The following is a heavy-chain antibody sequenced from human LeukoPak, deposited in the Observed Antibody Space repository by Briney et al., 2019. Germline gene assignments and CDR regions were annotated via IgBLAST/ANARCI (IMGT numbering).Heavy chain of an antibody. CDR1: GGSISSSSYY. J-gene: IGHJ4*02. CDR3: ARDCRGSSGCFDY. CDR2: IYYSGST. V-gene: IGHV4-39*07. D-gene: IGHD6-19*01. Sequence: PSETLSLTCTVSGGSISSSSYYWGWIRQPPGKGLEWIGSIYYSGSTYYNPSLKSRVTISVDTSKNQFSLKLSSVTAADTAVYYCARDCRGSSGCFDYWGQGTLVTVSS.